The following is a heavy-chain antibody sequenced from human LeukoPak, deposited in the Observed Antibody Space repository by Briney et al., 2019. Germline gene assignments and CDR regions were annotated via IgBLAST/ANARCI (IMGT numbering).Heavy chain of an antibody. J-gene: IGHJ4*02. CDR1: GGTFSSDDLY. Sequence: PSQTLSLTCSVSGGTFSSDDLYWSWIRQPPGKGLEWIGYIYYSGTTYYNPSLKSRVTISVDTSKNQFSLKLTSVTAVDTAVYFCARCAYGSWSACWSQGTLITVSS. CDR2: IYYSGTT. V-gene: IGHV4-30-4*01. D-gene: IGHD3-10*01. CDR3: ARCAYGSWSAC.